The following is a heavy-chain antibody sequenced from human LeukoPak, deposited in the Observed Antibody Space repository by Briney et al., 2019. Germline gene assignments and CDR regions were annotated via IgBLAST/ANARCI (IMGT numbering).Heavy chain of an antibody. D-gene: IGHD2-8*02. CDR2: IRYDGSNK. CDR3: AKDLVVGALGGYFDY. V-gene: IGHV3-30*02. J-gene: IGHJ4*02. CDR1: GFTFSSYG. Sequence: GGSLRLSCAASGFTFSSYGTHWVRQAPGKGLEWVAFIRYDGSNKYYADSVKGRFTISRDNSKNTLYLQMNSLRAEDTAVYYCAKDLVVGALGGYFDYWGQGTLVTVSS.